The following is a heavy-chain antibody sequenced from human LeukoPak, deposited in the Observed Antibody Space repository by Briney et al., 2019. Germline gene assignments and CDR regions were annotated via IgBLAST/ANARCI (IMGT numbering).Heavy chain of an antibody. Sequence: ASVKVSCKASXYXXTGYYMHWVXXAPXQXLEWMGWIDPDRGGTNYAQNFQGRVTMTRDTSISTAYMELSRLTSDDTAXYYXGPLRQGAFHIWGQGTMVTVSS. CDR1: XYXXTGYY. CDR3: GPLRQGAFHI. J-gene: IGHJ3*02. CDR2: IDPDRGGT. V-gene: IGHV1-2*02.